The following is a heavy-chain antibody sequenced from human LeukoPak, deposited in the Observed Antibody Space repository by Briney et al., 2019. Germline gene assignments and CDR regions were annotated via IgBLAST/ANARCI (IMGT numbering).Heavy chain of an antibody. CDR3: ARGRVDLLWSDAFDI. J-gene: IGHJ3*02. Sequence: ASVKVSCKASGYTFTGKYIHWVRQAPGQGLEWMGWINPNCGGTNYAQNFQGRVTMTRDTSIGIAYMELTGLTSDDTAVYYCARGRVDLLWSDAFDIWGQGTVVTVSS. D-gene: IGHD2-21*01. CDR1: GYTFTGKY. CDR2: INPNCGGT. V-gene: IGHV1-2*02.